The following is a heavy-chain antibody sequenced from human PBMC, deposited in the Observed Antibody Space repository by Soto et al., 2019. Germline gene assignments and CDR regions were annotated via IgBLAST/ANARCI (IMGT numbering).Heavy chain of an antibody. Sequence: EVQLVESGGGLVKPGGSLRLSCAASGFTFSSYSMNWVRQAPGKGLEWVSSITGSSTYIYYADSVKGRFTISRDNAKNSLTLQMNSLRAEDTAVYYCARVVDYYDPYYYYGMDICGQGTTVTVSS. J-gene: IGHJ6*02. V-gene: IGHV3-21*01. CDR3: ARVVDYYDPYYYYGMDI. CDR2: ITGSSTYI. CDR1: GFTFSSYS. D-gene: IGHD3-22*01.